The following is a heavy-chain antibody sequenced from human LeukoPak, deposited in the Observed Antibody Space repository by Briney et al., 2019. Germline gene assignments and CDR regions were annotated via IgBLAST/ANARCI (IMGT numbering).Heavy chain of an antibody. V-gene: IGHV1-18*01. CDR2: VSSYNGDT. CDR1: GYTFNNYG. J-gene: IGHJ4*02. CDR3: ARDFMGAGY. Sequence: ASVKVSCKASGYTFNNYGISWVRQAPGQGLEWMGWVSSYNGDTNYAQKFHGRVTMSTDTSTSTAYMELSRLRSDDTAVCYCARDFMGAGYWGQGTLVTVSS. D-gene: IGHD1-26*01.